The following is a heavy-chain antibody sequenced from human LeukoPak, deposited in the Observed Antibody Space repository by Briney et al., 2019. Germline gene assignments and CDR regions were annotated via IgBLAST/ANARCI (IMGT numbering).Heavy chain of an antibody. CDR3: ARSVTGTGYAFDI. V-gene: IGHV4-4*07. D-gene: IGHD1-1*01. CDR2: IYTSGSA. J-gene: IGHJ3*02. CDR1: GGSISSYL. Sequence: PSETLSLTCTVSGGSISSYLWSWIRQPAGRGLEWIGRIYTSGSANYNPSLKSRVTMSLDTSKNQFSLKLSSVTAADTAVYYCARSVTGTGYAFDIWGPGTMVTVSS.